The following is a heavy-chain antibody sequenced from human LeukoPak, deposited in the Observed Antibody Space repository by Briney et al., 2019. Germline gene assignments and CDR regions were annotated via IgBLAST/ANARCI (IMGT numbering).Heavy chain of an antibody. J-gene: IGHJ2*01. V-gene: IGHV1-18*01. CDR3: ARLDTDMVYWYSDL. CDR1: GYTFTSYG. Sequence: ASVKVSCKASGYTFTSYGISWVRQAPGQGLEWMGWISAHNGNTNYTQKVQGRVTMTADISTSTAYMELRSLRSDDTAVYYCARLDTDMVYWYSDLWGRGTLVTVSS. CDR2: ISAHNGNT. D-gene: IGHD5-18*01.